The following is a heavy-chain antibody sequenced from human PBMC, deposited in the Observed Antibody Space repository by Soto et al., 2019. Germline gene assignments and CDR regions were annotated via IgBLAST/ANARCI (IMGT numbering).Heavy chain of an antibody. CDR3: ARGDWFGNWLDP. J-gene: IGHJ5*02. V-gene: IGHV1-8*02. Sequence: QVQLVQSGSEVKKPGASVKVSCKSFGYSFTSLDVHWVRQASGQGLEWMGWMNPNSGNTDYAQRFQGRVTMTRNTSINTAYMELNSLTSDDTAVYYCARGDWFGNWLDPCGQGTLVTVSS. CDR2: MNPNSGNT. CDR1: GYSFTSLD. D-gene: IGHD3-9*01.